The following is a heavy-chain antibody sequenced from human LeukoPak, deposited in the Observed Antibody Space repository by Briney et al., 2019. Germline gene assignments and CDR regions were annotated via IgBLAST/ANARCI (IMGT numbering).Heavy chain of an antibody. CDR2: INHSGST. CDR3: ARHSGSYNPSDY. Sequence: SETLSLTCAVYGGSFSGYYWSWIRQPPGKGLEWIGEINHSGSTNYNPSLKSRVTISVDTSKNQFSLKLSSVTAADTAVYYCARHSGSYNPSDYWGQGTLVTVSS. CDR1: GGSFSGYY. D-gene: IGHD1-26*01. V-gene: IGHV4-34*01. J-gene: IGHJ4*02.